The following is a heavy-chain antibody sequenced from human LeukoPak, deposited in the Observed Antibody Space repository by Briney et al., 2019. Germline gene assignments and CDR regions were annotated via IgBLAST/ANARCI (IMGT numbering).Heavy chain of an antibody. D-gene: IGHD2-2*01. Sequence: GGSLRLSCAAPGFTFSSYCMTWVRQAPGKGLEWVANIRQDRGGKDYMDSVKGRFTLSRDNAKSSLYLQMNRLRVEDTAMYFCARTVVVVVGASDYFDYWGQGTLVTVSS. CDR1: GFTFSSYC. V-gene: IGHV3-7*03. CDR2: IRQDRGGK. CDR3: ARTVVVVVGASDYFDY. J-gene: IGHJ4*02.